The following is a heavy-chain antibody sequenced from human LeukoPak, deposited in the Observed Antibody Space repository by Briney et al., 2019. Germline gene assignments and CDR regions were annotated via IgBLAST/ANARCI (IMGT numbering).Heavy chain of an antibody. CDR2: INHSGST. J-gene: IGHJ5*02. CDR1: GASFSAFY. CDR3: ATTTYYYGSGSYPNWFDP. Sequence: SETLSLTCAVYGASFSAFYWSWIRQPPGKGLEWIGEINHSGSTNYNPSLKSRVTISVDTSKNQFSLKLSSVTAADTAVYYCATTTYYYGSGSYPNWFDPWGQGTLVTVSS. D-gene: IGHD3-10*01. V-gene: IGHV4-34*01.